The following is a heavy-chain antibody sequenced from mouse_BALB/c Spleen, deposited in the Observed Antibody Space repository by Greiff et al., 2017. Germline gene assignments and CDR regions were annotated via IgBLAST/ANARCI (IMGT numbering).Heavy chain of an antibody. CDR3: ARDEAYYDSSWFAY. CDR2: IWGDGST. D-gene: IGHD2-4*01. J-gene: IGHJ3*01. CDR1: GFSLTGYG. V-gene: IGHV2-6-7*01. Sequence: QVQLKESGPGLVAPSQSLSITCTVSGFSLTGYGVNWVRQPPGKGLEWLGMIWGDGSTDYNSALKSRLSISKDNSKSQVFLKMNSLQTDDTARYYCARDEAYYDSSWFAYWGQGTLVTVSA.